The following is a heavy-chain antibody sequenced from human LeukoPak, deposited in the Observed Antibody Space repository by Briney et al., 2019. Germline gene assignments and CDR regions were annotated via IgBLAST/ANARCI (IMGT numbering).Heavy chain of an antibody. CDR1: GFTFSSYE. CDR3: AREGWRDGFNYFDY. Sequence: NPGGSLRLSCAASGFTFSSYEMNWVRQAPGKGLEWVSYISSSGSTIYYADSVKGRFTISRDNAKNSLSLQMNSLRAEDTAVYYCAREGWRDGFNYFDYWGQGTLVTVSS. D-gene: IGHD5-24*01. V-gene: IGHV3-48*03. J-gene: IGHJ4*02. CDR2: ISSSGSTI.